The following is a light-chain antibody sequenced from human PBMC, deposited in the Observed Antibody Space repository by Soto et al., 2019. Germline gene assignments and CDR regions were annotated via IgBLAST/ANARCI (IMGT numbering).Light chain of an antibody. J-gene: IGKJ2*01. Sequence: DIQITQSPTSLSASVGARVAITCRASHTSNKNLNWYRHKLGKAPELLIYDASDSQAGVPARFSGSGSGTDFTLIISGLQPEDFATYYCQQSYNSPYTFGQGTKVDIK. CDR3: QQSYNSPYT. CDR1: HTSNKN. V-gene: IGKV1-39*01. CDR2: DAS.